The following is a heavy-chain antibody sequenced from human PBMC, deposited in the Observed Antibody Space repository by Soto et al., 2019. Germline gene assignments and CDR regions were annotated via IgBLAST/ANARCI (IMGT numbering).Heavy chain of an antibody. J-gene: IGHJ4*02. CDR1: GYSFAGYW. CDR2: MDPSDSQT. V-gene: IGHV5-10-1*01. CDR3: ARQIYDSDTGPNFQYYFDS. Sequence: PGESLKISCKGSGYSFAGYWITWVRQKPGKGLEWMGRMDPSDSQTYYSPSFRGHVTISVTKSITTVFLQWSSLRASDTAMYYCARQIYDSDTGPNFQYYFDSWGQGTTVTVSS. D-gene: IGHD3-22*01.